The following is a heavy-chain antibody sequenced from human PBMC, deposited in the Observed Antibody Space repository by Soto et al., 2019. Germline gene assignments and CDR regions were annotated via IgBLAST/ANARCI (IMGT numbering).Heavy chain of an antibody. Sequence: ASVKVSCKASGYTFTSYAMHWVRQAPGQRLEWMGWINAGNGNTKYSQKFQGRVTITRDTSASTAYMELSSLRSEDTALYYCARSYVQSRTIAYWGQGTLVTVSS. D-gene: IGHD3-10*02. CDR2: INAGNGNT. V-gene: IGHV1-3*01. CDR3: ARSYVQSRTIAY. CDR1: GYTFTSYA. J-gene: IGHJ4*02.